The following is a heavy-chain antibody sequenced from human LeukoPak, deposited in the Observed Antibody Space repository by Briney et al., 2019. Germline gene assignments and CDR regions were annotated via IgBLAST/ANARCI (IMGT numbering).Heavy chain of an antibody. CDR2: ISDDGRSK. Sequence: GGSLRLSCAASGFSFISYGMHWVRQAPDKGLEWVGVISDDGRSKDYADSVEGRFTISRDNSKDTLYLQMNSLRDEDTAVYYCAKRPSDYGDYVSYFDYWGQGTLVTVSS. CDR3: AKRPSDYGDYVSYFDY. D-gene: IGHD4-17*01. CDR1: GFSFISYG. J-gene: IGHJ4*02. V-gene: IGHV3-30*18.